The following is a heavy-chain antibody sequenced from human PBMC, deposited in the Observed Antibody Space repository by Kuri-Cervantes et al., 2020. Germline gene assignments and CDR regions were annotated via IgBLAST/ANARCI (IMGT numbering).Heavy chain of an antibody. J-gene: IGHJ4*02. CDR2: ISSSGSYI. CDR1: GFTFSNYN. D-gene: IGHD6-6*01. CDR3: ARDLQLGGFQSVY. V-gene: IGHV3-21*01. Sequence: GGSLRLSCAASGFTFSNYNMNWVRQAPERGLEWVTSISSSGSYIYYADSVKGRFTISRDNAKNSLFLQMNSLRAEDTAVYYCARDLQLGGFQSVYWGQGTLVTVSS.